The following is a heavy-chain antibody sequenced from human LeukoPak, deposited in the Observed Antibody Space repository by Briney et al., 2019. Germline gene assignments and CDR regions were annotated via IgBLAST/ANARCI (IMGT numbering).Heavy chain of an antibody. CDR2: ISADKGNT. J-gene: IGHJ6*03. V-gene: IGHV1-18*01. CDR1: GDTFTGYG. Sequence: ASVKVSCKASGDTFTGYGISWGREGPGEGREWRGWISADKGNTNYAQKPQGRVPTTTDTSTSTVYMELRSLRSDDTAVYYCARDFFRYCSSTSCSTDYYMDVWGKGTTVTVSS. CDR3: ARDFFRYCSSTSCSTDYYMDV. D-gene: IGHD2-2*01.